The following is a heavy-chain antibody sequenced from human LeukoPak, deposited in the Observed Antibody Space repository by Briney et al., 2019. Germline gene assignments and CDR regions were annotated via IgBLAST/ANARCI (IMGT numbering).Heavy chain of an antibody. CDR2: ISYDGSNK. J-gene: IGHJ5*02. CDR1: GFTFSSYA. CDR3: AREKIQLWLNNWFDP. V-gene: IGHV3-30*04. Sequence: GGSLRLSCAASGFTFSSYAMHWVRPAPGKGLEWVAVISYDGSNKYYADSVKGRFTISRDNSQNTLYLQMNSLRAEDTAVYYCAREKIQLWLNNWFDPWGQGTLVTVSS. D-gene: IGHD5-18*01.